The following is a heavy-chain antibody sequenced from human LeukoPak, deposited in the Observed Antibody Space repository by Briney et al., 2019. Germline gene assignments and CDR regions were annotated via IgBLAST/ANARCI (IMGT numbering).Heavy chain of an antibody. V-gene: IGHV4-59*01. D-gene: IGHD3-3*01. J-gene: IGHJ3*02. Sequence: PSETLSLTCTVSGGSISSYYWSWIRQPPGKGLEWVGYIYYSGSTNYNPSLKSRVTISVDTSKNQFSLKLSSVTAADTAVYYCARNGVTIFGVAPSAFDIWGQGTMVTVSS. CDR2: IYYSGST. CDR1: GGSISSYY. CDR3: ARNGVTIFGVAPSAFDI.